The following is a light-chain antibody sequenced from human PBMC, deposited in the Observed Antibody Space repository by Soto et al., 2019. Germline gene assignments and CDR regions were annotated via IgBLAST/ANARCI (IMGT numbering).Light chain of an antibody. Sequence: QSVLTQPASVSGSPGQSISISCTGTSSDVGGYNYVSWYQQHPGKAPKLKNYDVNNQPSGDYNHYTDYKTGNTASLTISGLQAEDEADYYCSSYTSSSTLLYVFGTGTKVTVL. V-gene: IGLV2-14*01. CDR2: DVN. J-gene: IGLJ1*01. CDR3: SSYTSSSTLLYV. CDR1: SSDVGGYNY.